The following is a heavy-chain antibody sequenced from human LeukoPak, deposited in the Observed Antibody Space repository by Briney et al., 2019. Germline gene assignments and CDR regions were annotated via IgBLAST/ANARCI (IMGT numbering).Heavy chain of an antibody. CDR3: AKDMTLRIAAVDV. V-gene: IGHV3-9*01. J-gene: IGHJ6*04. CDR1: GFTFDDYA. D-gene: IGHD6-13*01. CDR2: ISWNSGSI. Sequence: PGRSLGLSCAASGFTFDDYAMHWVRQAPGKGLEWVSGISWNSGSIGYADSVKGRFTISRDNAKNSLYLQMNSLRAEDTALYYCAKDMTLRIAAVDVWGKGTTVTVSS.